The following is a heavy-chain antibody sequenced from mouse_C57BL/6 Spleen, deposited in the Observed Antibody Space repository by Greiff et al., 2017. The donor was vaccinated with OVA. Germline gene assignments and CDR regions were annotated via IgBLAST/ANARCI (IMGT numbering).Heavy chain of an antibody. CDR1: GYTFTGYW. D-gene: IGHD2-5*01. CDR3: ARYRYSNYPYRYFDV. J-gene: IGHJ1*03. V-gene: IGHV1-9*01. Sequence: VKLQESGAELMKPGASVKLSCKATGYTFTGYWIEWVKQRHGHGLEWIGAILTGSGSTNYNEKFKGKATFTADKSTNTAYMQLSSLTTEDSAIYSCARYRYSNYPYRYFDVWGTGTTVTVSS. CDR2: ILTGSGST.